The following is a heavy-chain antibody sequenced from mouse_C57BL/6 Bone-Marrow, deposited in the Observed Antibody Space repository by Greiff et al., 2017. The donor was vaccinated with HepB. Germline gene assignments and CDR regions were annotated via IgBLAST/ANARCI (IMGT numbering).Heavy chain of an antibody. CDR1: GYTFSSHW. CDR2: ILPGSGST. CDR3: ARGYYGNWFAY. J-gene: IGHJ3*01. V-gene: IGHV1-9*01. Sequence: QVQLKQSGDEVMKPGASVKISCKATGYTFSSHWIEWIKQRPGHGLEWIGEILPGSGSTNYNEKFKGKATFTTETSSNTAYMELSRLTSEDSAVYYCARGYYGNWFAYWGQGTLVTFSA. D-gene: IGHD1-1*01.